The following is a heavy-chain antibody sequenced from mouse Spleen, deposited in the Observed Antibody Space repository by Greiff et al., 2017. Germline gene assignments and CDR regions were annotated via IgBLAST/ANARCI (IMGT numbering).Heavy chain of an antibody. CDR3: ARRDYGSSPYYFDY. D-gene: IGHD1-1*01. CDR1: GFTFSDYG. V-gene: IGHV5-17*01. J-gene: IGHJ2*01. Sequence: EVQLKESGGGLVKPGGSLKLSCAASGFTFSDYGMHWVRQAPEKGLEWVAYISSGSSTIYYADTVKGRFTISRDNAKNTLFLQMTSLRSEDTAMYYCARRDYGSSPYYFDYWGQGTTLTVSS. CDR2: ISSGSSTI.